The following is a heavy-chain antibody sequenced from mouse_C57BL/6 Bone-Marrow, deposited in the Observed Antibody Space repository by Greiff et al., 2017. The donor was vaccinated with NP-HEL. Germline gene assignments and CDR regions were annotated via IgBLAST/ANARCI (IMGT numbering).Heavy chain of an antibody. V-gene: IGHV5-4*01. J-gene: IGHJ2*01. CDR1: GFTFSSYA. CDR3: ARVVVTLDY. D-gene: IGHD1-1*01. CDR2: ISDGGSYT. Sequence: EVHLVESGGGLVKPGGSLKLSCAASGFTFSSYAMSWVRQTPEKRLEWVATISDGGSYTYYPDNVKGRFTISRDNAKNNLYLQMSHLKSEDTAMYYCARVVVTLDYWGQGTTLTVSS.